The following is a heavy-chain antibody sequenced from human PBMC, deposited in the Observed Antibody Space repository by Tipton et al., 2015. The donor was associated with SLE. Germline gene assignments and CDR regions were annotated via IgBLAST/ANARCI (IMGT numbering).Heavy chain of an antibody. D-gene: IGHD5/OR15-5a*01. CDR1: GGSFSAYY. V-gene: IGHV4-34*01. J-gene: IGHJ2*01. CDR3: ARGPLLDL. CDR2: INHRGST. Sequence: TLSLTCAVYGGSFSAYYWSWIRQPPGKGLEWIGEINHRGSTNYNPSLKSRVTISVDTSKNQFSLRLSSVTAADTAVYYCARGPLLDLWGRGTLVTVSS.